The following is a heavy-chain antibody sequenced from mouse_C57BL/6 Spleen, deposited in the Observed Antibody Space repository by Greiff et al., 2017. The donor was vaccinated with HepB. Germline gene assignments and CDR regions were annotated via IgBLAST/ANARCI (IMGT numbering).Heavy chain of an antibody. CDR3: ASRYYGSSSFAY. CDR2: IYPSDSET. D-gene: IGHD1-1*01. V-gene: IGHV1-61*01. Sequence: QVQLQQPGAELVRPGSSVKLSCKASGYTFTSYWMDWVKQRPGQGLEWIGNIYPSDSETHYNQKFKDKATLTVDKSSSTAYMQLSSLTSEDSAVYYCASRYYGSSSFAYWGQVTLVTVSA. J-gene: IGHJ3*01. CDR1: GYTFTSYW.